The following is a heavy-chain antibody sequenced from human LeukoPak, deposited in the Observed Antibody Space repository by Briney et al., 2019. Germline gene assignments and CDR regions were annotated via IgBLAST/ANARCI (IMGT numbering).Heavy chain of an antibody. J-gene: IGHJ4*02. D-gene: IGHD6-6*01. CDR1: RGTFSSYA. V-gene: IGHV1-69*05. Sequence: GASVKVSCKASRGTFSSYAISWVRQAPGQGLEWMGRIITTFGTANYAQKLQARVTITTDESTSTAYMELSRRRSEDTAVYYCARDKYSTSSEPDYLDNWGQGTLVTVSS. CDR3: ARDKYSTSSEPDYLDN. CDR2: IITTFGTA.